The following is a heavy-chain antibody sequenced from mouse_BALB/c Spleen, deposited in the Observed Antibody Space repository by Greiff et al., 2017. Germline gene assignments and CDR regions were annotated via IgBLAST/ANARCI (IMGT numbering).Heavy chain of an antibody. CDR2: ISDGGSYT. V-gene: IGHV5-4*02. J-gene: IGHJ4*01. CDR1: GFTFSDYY. CDR3: ARERDSSGYVRAMDY. Sequence: VQLKESGGGLVKPGGSLKLSCAASGFTFSDYYMYWVRQTPEKRLEWVATISDGGSYTYYPDSVKGRFTISRDNAKNNLYLQMSSLKSEDTAMYYCARERDSSGYVRAMDYWGQGTSVTVSS. D-gene: IGHD3-2*01.